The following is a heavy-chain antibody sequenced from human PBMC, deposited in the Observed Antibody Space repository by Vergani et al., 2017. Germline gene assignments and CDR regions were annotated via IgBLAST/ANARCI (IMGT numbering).Heavy chain of an antibody. V-gene: IGHV4-39*01. CDR3: ARRLLTVSNDDAIDI. CDR1: GDSISSSNYY. J-gene: IGHJ3*02. CDR2: IYNSGST. Sequence: QLQLQESGPGLVKPSETLSLTCSVSGDSISSSNYYWGWIRQPPGKGLEWIGSIYNSGSTHYNPSLKSRVTISGDTSKNQFSLKLSSVTAADTAVYYCARRLLTVSNDDAIDIWGQGTMVTVSS. D-gene: IGHD2-21*02.